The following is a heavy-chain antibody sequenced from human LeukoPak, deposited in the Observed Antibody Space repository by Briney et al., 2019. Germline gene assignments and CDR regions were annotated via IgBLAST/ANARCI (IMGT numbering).Heavy chain of an antibody. CDR2: IWCDGSNQ. Sequence: GGSLRLSCSASGFTFSSYGMHWVRQAPVKGLEWVAVIWCDGSNQYYEDSVKGRFTISRDNSKNTLSLQINSLRAEDTAVYYCARGGSSWLTGNWFDPWGQGTLVTVSS. V-gene: IGHV3-33*01. CDR1: GFTFSSYG. D-gene: IGHD6-13*01. J-gene: IGHJ5*02. CDR3: ARGGSSWLTGNWFDP.